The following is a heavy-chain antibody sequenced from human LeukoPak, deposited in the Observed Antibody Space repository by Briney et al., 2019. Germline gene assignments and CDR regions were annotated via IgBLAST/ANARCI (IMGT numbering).Heavy chain of an antibody. V-gene: IGHV4-59*01. CDR2: IYYSGST. J-gene: IGHJ4*02. Sequence: PSETLTLTCTVSGGSISSYYWSWIRQPPGKGLEWIGYIYYSGSTNYNPSLKSRVTISVDTSKNQFSLKLSSVTAADTAVYYCAREGAVHYYDSSGPHFDYWGQGTLVTVSS. CDR3: AREGAVHYYDSSGPHFDY. D-gene: IGHD3-22*01. CDR1: GGSISSYY.